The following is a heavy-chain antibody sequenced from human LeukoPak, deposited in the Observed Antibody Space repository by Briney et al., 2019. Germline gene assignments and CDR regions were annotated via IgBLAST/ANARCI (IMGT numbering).Heavy chain of an antibody. Sequence: PSETLSLTCAVSGGSISSSNWWRWVRQPPGKGLEWIGEIYHSGSTNYNASLKSRVTISVDKSKNQFSLKLTSVTAADTAVYYCVAAAVAVDYWGQGTLVTVSS. V-gene: IGHV4-4*02. CDR1: GGSISSSNW. J-gene: IGHJ4*02. CDR2: IYHSGST. CDR3: VAAAVAVDY. D-gene: IGHD6-19*01.